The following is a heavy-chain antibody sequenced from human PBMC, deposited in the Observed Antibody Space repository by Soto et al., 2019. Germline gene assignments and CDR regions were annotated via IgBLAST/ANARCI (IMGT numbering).Heavy chain of an antibody. D-gene: IGHD3-3*01. CDR1: GFTFSSYS. CDR2: ISSSSSTI. J-gene: IGHJ6*02. Sequence: WGSLILSCSASGFTFSSYSMNWVRQAPGKGLEWFSYISSSSSTIYYADSVKGRFTISRDNSKNTLYLQMNSLRAEDTAVYYCARVFPYDFWSGYYSMDVWGQGNTVTVSS. V-gene: IGHV3-48*01. CDR3: ARVFPYDFWSGYYSMDV.